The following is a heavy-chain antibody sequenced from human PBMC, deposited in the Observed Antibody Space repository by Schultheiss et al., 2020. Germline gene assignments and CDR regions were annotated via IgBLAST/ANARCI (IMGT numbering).Heavy chain of an antibody. D-gene: IGHD6-19*01. CDR2: INHSGST. V-gene: IGHV4-39*07. Sequence: SETLSLTCTVSGGSISSSNYYWGWIRQPPGKGLEWIGEINHSGSTYYNPSLKSRVTISVDRSKNQFSLKLSSVTAADTAVYYCARALDSSGLGWFDPWGQGTLVTVSS. J-gene: IGHJ5*02. CDR3: ARALDSSGLGWFDP. CDR1: GGSISSSNYY.